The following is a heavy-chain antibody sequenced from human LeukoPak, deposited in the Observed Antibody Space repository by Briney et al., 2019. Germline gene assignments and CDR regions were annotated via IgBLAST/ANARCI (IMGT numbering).Heavy chain of an antibody. J-gene: IGHJ6*02. CDR2: VNRDGSET. Sequence: GGSLRLSCAASGFASSSHWMTWVRQVPGRGPEWVANVNRDGSETYYLDSVKGRFTISKDNAKNSLYLQMNSLRAEDTALYHCARNNGMDVWGQGTTVIVSS. V-gene: IGHV3-7*03. CDR3: ARNNGMDV. CDR1: GFASSSHW.